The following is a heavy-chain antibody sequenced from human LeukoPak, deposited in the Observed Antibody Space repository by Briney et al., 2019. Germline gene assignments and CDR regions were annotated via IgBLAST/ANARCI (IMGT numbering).Heavy chain of an antibody. CDR2: RYYSGST. CDR3: ARVRGDFETD. CDR1: GGSNSSYY. V-gene: IGHV4-59*01. Sequence: SETLSLTCSVTGGSNSSYYWTWIRQPPGKGLEWIGYRYYSGSTTYNPSLQSRVTISVDTSKSQFSLKLISVTAADTAIYYCARVRGDFETDWGQGTLVTVSS. D-gene: IGHD3-16*01. J-gene: IGHJ1*01.